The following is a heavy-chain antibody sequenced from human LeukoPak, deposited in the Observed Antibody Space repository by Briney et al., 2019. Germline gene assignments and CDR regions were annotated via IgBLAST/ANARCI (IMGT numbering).Heavy chain of an antibody. Sequence: TGRSLRLSCAASGFTISSYGMHWVRQAPGKGLEWVAVIWYDGSNKYYADSVKGRFTISRDNSKNTLYLQMNSLRAEDTGVYYCARDYVVNYFDYWGQGTLVTVSS. CDR2: IWYDGSNK. CDR1: GFTISSYG. CDR3: ARDYVVNYFDY. J-gene: IGHJ4*02. V-gene: IGHV3-33*01. D-gene: IGHD3-16*01.